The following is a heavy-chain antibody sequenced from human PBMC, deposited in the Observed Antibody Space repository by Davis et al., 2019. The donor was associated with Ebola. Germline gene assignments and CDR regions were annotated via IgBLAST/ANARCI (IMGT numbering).Heavy chain of an antibody. D-gene: IGHD5-24*01. CDR3: AREGDGYNSPSFDY. CDR1: GSSISNGFS. V-gene: IGHV4-38-2*02. CDR2: IYHTGIT. Sequence: PGGSLRLSCSVSGSSISNGFSWSWIRQPPGKGLEWIGTIYHTGITYYNPSLKSRLTMSVDTSKNQFSLKLSSVTAADTAVYYCAREGDGYNSPSFDYWGQGNLVNVSS. J-gene: IGHJ4*02.